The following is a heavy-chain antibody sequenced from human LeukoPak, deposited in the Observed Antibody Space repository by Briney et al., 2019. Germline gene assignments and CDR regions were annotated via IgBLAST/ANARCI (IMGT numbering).Heavy chain of an antibody. D-gene: IGHD3-10*01. CDR2: IYYSGST. Sequence: PSETLSLTCTASGGSISSYYWSWIRQPPGKGLDWIGHIYYSGSTNYNPSLKSRVTISVDTSKNQFSLKLSSVTAADTAVYYCARSSYTYYGSGSYLYYFDYWGQGTLVTVSS. V-gene: IGHV4-59*01. J-gene: IGHJ4*02. CDR3: ARSSYTYYGSGSYLYYFDY. CDR1: GGSISSYY.